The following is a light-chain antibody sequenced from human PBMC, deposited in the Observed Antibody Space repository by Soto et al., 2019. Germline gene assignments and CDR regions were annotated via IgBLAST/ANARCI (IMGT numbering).Light chain of an antibody. CDR2: AAS. CDR3: QQSYSTLWT. CDR1: QSSSSY. J-gene: IGKJ1*01. V-gene: IGKV1-39*01. Sequence: DIQMTQSPSSLSASVGDRVTITCRASQSSSSYLNWYQQKPGKAPKLLIYAASSLQSGVPSRFSGSGSETDFALTISSLQPEDFAIYYCQQSYSTLWTFGQGTKVEIK.